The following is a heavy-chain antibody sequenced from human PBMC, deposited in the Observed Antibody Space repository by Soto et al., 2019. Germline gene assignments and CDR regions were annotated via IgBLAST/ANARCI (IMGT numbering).Heavy chain of an antibody. J-gene: IGHJ4*02. CDR2: IWHDGNDR. Sequence: QVQLVESGGGVVQPGRSLRLSCTASGFTFSAYAMHWVRQAPGKGLEWVALIWHDGNDRYYSDAVKGRFTISRDNSKNSMFLQMSSLRAEDTAVYFCAGGNWNYGPPDSWGQGTLVTVSS. CDR3: AGGNWNYGPPDS. D-gene: IGHD1-7*01. V-gene: IGHV3-33*01. CDR1: GFTFSAYA.